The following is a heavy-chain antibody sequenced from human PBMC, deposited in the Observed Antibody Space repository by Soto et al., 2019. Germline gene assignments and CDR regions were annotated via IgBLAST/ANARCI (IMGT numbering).Heavy chain of an antibody. CDR3: ARGWGRIFDY. J-gene: IGHJ4*02. V-gene: IGHV4-34*01. Sequence: QVQLQQWGAGLLKPSETLSLTCAVYGGSFSGYYWSWIRQPPGKGLEWIGEINHSRSTNYNPSRNSRVTISVDTSKNQCSPKLSSVTAADTAVYYFARGWGRIFDYWGQGTLVTVSS. CDR2: INHSRST. D-gene: IGHD3-16*01. CDR1: GGSFSGYY.